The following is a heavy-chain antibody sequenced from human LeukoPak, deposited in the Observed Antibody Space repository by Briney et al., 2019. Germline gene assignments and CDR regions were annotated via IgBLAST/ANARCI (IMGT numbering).Heavy chain of an antibody. J-gene: IGHJ4*02. CDR1: GFTVSSNY. CDR3: ARVGRGDTYGYVDY. CDR2: LYSGGNT. V-gene: IGHV3-66*01. D-gene: IGHD5-18*01. Sequence: QPGGSLRLSCAASGFTVSSNYMSWVRQAPGKGLAWVSVLYSGGNTYYADPVKGRFTISRDNSKNMLFLQMNSLRAEDTAVYYCARVGRGDTYGYVDYWGQGTLVTVSS.